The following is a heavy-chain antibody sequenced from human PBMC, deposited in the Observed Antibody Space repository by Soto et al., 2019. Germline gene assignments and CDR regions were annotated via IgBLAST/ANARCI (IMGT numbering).Heavy chain of an antibody. CDR3: AKLVVPTSSWFDP. J-gene: IGHJ5*02. CDR1: GGSIGYSNYY. D-gene: IGHD2-21*01. V-gene: IGHV4-39*01. CDR2: IYYSGST. Sequence: ASETLSLTCTVSGGSIGYSNYYCGWIRQPPGKALEWIGTIYYSGSTYYNPSLKSRVTMSVDTSKNQFSLKLTSVAAADTAVYYCAKLVVPTSSWFDPWGQGTLVTVSS.